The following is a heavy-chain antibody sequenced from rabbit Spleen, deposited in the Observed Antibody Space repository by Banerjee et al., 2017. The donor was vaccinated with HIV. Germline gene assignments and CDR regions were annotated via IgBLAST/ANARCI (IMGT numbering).Heavy chain of an antibody. V-gene: IGHV1S45*01. Sequence: QEQLVESGGGLVQPEGSLTLTCTASGFSFSGTYYMCWVRQAPGKGLEWIGCIRTASGSTYYASWAKGRFTISKTSSTTVTLQMTSLTAADTATYFCARWYSGSDNWPFNLWGPGTLVTVS. D-gene: IGHD1-1*01. CDR3: ARWYSGSDNWPFNL. J-gene: IGHJ4*01. CDR2: IRTASGST. CDR1: GFSFSGTYY.